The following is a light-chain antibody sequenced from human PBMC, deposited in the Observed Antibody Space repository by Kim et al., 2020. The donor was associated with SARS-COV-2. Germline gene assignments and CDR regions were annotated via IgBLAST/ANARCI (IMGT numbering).Light chain of an antibody. CDR2: QDS. Sequence: VSVTPGKTARITCAGGKVGDKYVSWYQKKPGQSPVVVIYQDSKRPSWIPARFSGSNSGNTATLTISGTQALDEADYYCQAWDSTIVFGGGTQLTVL. CDR3: QAWDSTIV. J-gene: IGLJ2*01. V-gene: IGLV3-1*01. CDR1: KVGDKY.